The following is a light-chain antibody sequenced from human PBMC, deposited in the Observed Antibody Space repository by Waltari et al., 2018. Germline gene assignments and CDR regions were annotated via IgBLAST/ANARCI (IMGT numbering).Light chain of an antibody. V-gene: IGKV1-5*01. Sequence: DIQMTQSPSTLSASEGDRVTITSRASHTINNYLAWYQQKPGKAPKLGIYDASSLESGVPSRFSGSGYGTDFTFTISSLQPEDFATYYCQQHDNPPFTFGQGTKLEIK. J-gene: IGKJ2*01. CDR1: HTINNY. CDR3: QQHDNPPFT. CDR2: DAS.